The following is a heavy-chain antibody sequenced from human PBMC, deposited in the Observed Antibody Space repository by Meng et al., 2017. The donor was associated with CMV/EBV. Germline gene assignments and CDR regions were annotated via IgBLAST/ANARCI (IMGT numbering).Heavy chain of an antibody. J-gene: IGHJ5*02. D-gene: IGHD3-3*01. V-gene: IGHV4-61*01. CDR2: AYYNGGT. Sequence: GGSVISGSYYWTWTRQPPGKGLEWIGNAYYNGGTNYSPSLKSRVTILIDASKNQFSLELTSVTAADTAVYYCARGHDFWSGYYLFDPWGQGTLVTVSS. CDR3: ARGHDFWSGYYLFDP. CDR1: GGSVISGSYY.